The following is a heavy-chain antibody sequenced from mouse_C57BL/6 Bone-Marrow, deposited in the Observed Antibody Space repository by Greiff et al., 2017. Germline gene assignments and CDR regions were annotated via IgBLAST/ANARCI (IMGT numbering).Heavy chain of an antibody. CDR2: IGPSDSYT. Sequence: QVQLQQPGAELVMPGASVKLSCKASGYTFTSYWMHWVKQRPGQGLEWIGEIGPSDSYTNYNQKFKGKSTLTVDKSSSTAYMQLSSLTSEDSAVYYCARRAAQAHFDYWGQGTTLTVSS. CDR3: ARRAAQAHFDY. D-gene: IGHD3-2*02. J-gene: IGHJ2*01. V-gene: IGHV1-69*01. CDR1: GYTFTSYW.